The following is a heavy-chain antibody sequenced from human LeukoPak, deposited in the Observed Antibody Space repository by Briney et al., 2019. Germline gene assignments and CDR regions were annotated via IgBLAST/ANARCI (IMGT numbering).Heavy chain of an antibody. CDR1: GGSISSYY. CDR3: ARHKSLEWLLPQPYFDY. V-gene: IGHV4-59*08. CDR2: IYYSGST. D-gene: IGHD3-3*01. Sequence: SETLSLTCTVSGGSISSYYWSWIRQPPGKGLEWIGYIYYSGSTNYNPSLKSRVTISVDTSKNQFSLKLSSVTAADTAVYYCARHKSLEWLLPQPYFDYWGQGTLVTVSS. J-gene: IGHJ4*02.